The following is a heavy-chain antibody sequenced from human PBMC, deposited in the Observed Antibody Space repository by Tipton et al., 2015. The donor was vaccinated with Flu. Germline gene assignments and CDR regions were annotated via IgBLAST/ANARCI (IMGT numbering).Heavy chain of an antibody. CDR1: GGSLSGYY. D-gene: IGHD6-19*01. V-gene: IGHV4-34*01. CDR2: INHSGST. Sequence: TLSLTCAVYGGSLSGYYWSWIRQSPGKGLEWIGEINHSGSTNYNPSLKSRLTISLDTSKNQFSLKLSSVTAADTAVYYCAREKDSSGSEYFQHWGQGTLVTVSS. CDR3: AREKDSSGSEYFQH. J-gene: IGHJ1*01.